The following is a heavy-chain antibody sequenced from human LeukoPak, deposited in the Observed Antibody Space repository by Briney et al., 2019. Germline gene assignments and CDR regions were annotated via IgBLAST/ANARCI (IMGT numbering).Heavy chain of an antibody. D-gene: IGHD1-26*01. CDR2: ISSSSSYI. V-gene: IGHV3-21*01. CDR3: ARDAPEMYSGSYYFAFDI. Sequence: NSGGSLRLSCAASGFTFSSYSMNWVRQAPGKGLEWVSSISSSSSYIYYADSVKGRFTISRDNAKNSLYLQMNSLRAEDTAVYYCARDAPEMYSGSYYFAFDIWGQGTMVTVSS. J-gene: IGHJ3*02. CDR1: GFTFSSYS.